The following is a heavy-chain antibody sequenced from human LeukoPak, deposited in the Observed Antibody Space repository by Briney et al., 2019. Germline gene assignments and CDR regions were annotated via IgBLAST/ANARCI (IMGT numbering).Heavy chain of an antibody. D-gene: IGHD3-16*01. CDR3: ARENYVRGYDY. V-gene: IGHV3-48*03. CDR2: IDVTGKKI. J-gene: IGHJ4*02. CDR1: GFAFSGFE. Sequence: PGGSLRLSCAASGFAFSGFEMNWVRQAPGKGPEWIAYIDVTGKKIRCADSVKGRFTISRDNANSSVYLQMNSLRVDDTAVYYCARENYVRGYDYWGQGTLVTVSS.